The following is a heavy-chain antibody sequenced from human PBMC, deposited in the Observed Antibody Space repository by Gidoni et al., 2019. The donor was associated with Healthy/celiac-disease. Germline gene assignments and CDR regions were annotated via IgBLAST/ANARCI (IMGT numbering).Heavy chain of an antibody. CDR2: IIPILGIA. V-gene: IGHV1-69*02. J-gene: IGHJ4*02. CDR1: GGTFSSYT. Sequence: QVQLVQSGAEVKKPGSSVKVSCKASGGTFSSYTIRWVRQAPGQGLEWMGRIIPILGIANYAQKFQGRVTITADKSTSTAYMELSSLRSEDTAVYYCASEYCSGGSCYYSYWGQGTLVTVSS. CDR3: ASEYCSGGSCYYSY. D-gene: IGHD2-15*01.